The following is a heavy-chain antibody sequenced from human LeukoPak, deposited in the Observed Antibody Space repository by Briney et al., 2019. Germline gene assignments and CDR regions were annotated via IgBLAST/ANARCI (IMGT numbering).Heavy chain of an antibody. CDR3: ARDSFETDIDY. J-gene: IGHJ4*02. D-gene: IGHD1-14*01. Sequence: GGSLRLSCAASGFSFSRYWMSWVCQTPGKGVEWVANIKEDGSEQYYADSVKGRFTISRDNVKNSLFLQVNSLRAEDTAVYYCARDSFETDIDYWGQGTLVTVSS. CDR2: IKEDGSEQ. CDR1: GFSFSRYW. V-gene: IGHV3-7*01.